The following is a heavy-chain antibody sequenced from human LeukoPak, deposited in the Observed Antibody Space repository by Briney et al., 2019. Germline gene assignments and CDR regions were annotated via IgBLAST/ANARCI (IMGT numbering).Heavy chain of an antibody. CDR2: INHSGST. J-gene: IGHJ4*02. V-gene: IGHV4-34*01. Sequence: SETLSLTCAVYGGSFSGYYWSRIRQPPGKGLEWIGEINHSGSTNYNPSLKSRVTISVDTSKNQFSLRLTSVTAADTAVYYCARHQLRGFLDDNWGQGTLVTVSS. CDR1: GGSFSGYY. CDR3: ARHQLRGFLDDN. D-gene: IGHD3-10*01.